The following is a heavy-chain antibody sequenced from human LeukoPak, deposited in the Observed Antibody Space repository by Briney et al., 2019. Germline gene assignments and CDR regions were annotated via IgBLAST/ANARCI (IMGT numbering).Heavy chain of an antibody. J-gene: IGHJ3*02. D-gene: IGHD1-26*01. CDR1: GFTFSSYS. Sequence: GGSLRLSCAASGFTFSSYSMNWVRQAPGKGLEWVSSISSSSSYIYYADSVKGRFTIPRDNAKNSLYLQMNSLRAEDTAVYYCLTVVETTIDAFDIWGQGTMVTVSS. CDR3: LTVVETTIDAFDI. V-gene: IGHV3-21*01. CDR2: ISSSSSYI.